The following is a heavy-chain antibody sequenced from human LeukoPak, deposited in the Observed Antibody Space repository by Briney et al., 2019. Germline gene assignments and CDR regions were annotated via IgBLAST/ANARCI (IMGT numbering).Heavy chain of an antibody. Sequence: GASVKVSCKASGGTFISYAISWVRQAPGQGLEWMGGIIPIFGTANYAQKFQGRVTITADESTSTAYMELSSLRSEDTAVYYCASNVGRGATFDYWGQGTLVTVSS. V-gene: IGHV1-69*13. CDR2: IIPIFGTA. J-gene: IGHJ4*02. CDR1: GGTFISYA. CDR3: ASNVGRGATFDY. D-gene: IGHD1-26*01.